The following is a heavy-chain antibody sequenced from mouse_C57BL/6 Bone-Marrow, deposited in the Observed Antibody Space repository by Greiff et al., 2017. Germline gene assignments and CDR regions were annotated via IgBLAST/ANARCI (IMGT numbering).Heavy chain of an antibody. V-gene: IGHV10-1*01. J-gene: IGHJ4*01. CDR2: IRSKSHNYAT. Sequence: DVKLVESGGGLVPPKGSFKLSCAASGFSFNTSAMNWVRQAPGQGLEWVARIRSKSHNYATYYADSVKDRFTISRDDSESMLYLRMITLKTAATAMCDWVSRYAMDYWGQGTSVTVSS. CDR3: VSRYAMDY. CDR1: GFSFNTSA.